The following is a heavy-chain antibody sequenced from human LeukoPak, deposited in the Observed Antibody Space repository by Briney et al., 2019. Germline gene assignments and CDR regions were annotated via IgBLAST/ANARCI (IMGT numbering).Heavy chain of an antibody. J-gene: IGHJ5*02. CDR2: MNPNSGNT. Sequence: GASVKVSCKGSGYTFTSYDINWVRQATGQGLEWMGWMNPNSGNTGYAQKFQGRVTMTRNTSISTAYMELSSLRSEHTAVYYCARGYCSSTSCSNWFDPWGQGTLVTVSS. V-gene: IGHV1-8*01. CDR1: GYTFTSYD. CDR3: ARGYCSSTSCSNWFDP. D-gene: IGHD2-2*01.